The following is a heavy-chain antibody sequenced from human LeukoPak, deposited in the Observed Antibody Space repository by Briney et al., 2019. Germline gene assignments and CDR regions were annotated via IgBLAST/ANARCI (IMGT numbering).Heavy chain of an antibody. J-gene: IGHJ5*02. CDR1: GFTFSTAW. CDR2: ISGSGGST. V-gene: IGHV3-23*01. D-gene: IGHD6-13*01. CDR3: AKDTAGSWYKDTVNWFDP. Sequence: PGGSLRLSCAASGFTFSTAWMHWVRQAPGKGLEWVSAISGSGGSTYYADSVKGRFTISRDNSKNTLYLQMNSLRAEDTAVYYCAKDTAGSWYKDTVNWFDPWGQGTLVTVSS.